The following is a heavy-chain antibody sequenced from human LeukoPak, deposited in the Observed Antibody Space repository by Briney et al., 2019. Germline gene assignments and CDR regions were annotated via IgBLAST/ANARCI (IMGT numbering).Heavy chain of an antibody. J-gene: IGHJ6*03. V-gene: IGHV4-4*07. D-gene: IGHD1-14*01. CDR1: GGSISSYY. CDR3: ARDRYNNYYYMDV. CDR2: IYSSGST. Sequence: SETLSLTCTVSGGSISSYYWSLIRQSAGTGLEWIGLIYSSGSTNYNPSLKSRVTMSVDTSKNQISLKLSSVTAADTAVYYCARDRYNNYYYMDVWGKGTTVTVSS.